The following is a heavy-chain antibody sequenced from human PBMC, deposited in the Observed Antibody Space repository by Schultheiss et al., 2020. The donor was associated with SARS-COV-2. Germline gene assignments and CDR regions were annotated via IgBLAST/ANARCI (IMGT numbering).Heavy chain of an antibody. J-gene: IGHJ4*02. V-gene: IGHV3-30*07. CDR2: ISYDGSNK. Sequence: GGSLRLSCAASGFTFSSHAMHWARQAPGKGLEWVAVISYDGSNKYYADSVKGRFTISRDNSKNTLYLQMNSLRAEDTAVYYCARCTVTGMDYFDYWGQGTLVTVSS. CDR1: GFTFSSHA. D-gene: IGHD6-19*01. CDR3: ARCTVTGMDYFDY.